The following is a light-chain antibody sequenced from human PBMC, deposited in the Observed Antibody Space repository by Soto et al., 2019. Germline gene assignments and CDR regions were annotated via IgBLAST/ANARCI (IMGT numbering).Light chain of an antibody. CDR2: EIN. Sequence: QSVLTQPRSVSGSPGQSVTISCTGTSSDVGTYNSVSWYQQHPGKVPKLIIFEINKRPSGVPDRFSGSKSGNTASLTISGLQAEDEADYYCCSSAGSYTYVFGAGTQLTVL. CDR3: CSSAGSYTYV. V-gene: IGLV2-11*01. CDR1: SSDVGTYNS. J-gene: IGLJ7*01.